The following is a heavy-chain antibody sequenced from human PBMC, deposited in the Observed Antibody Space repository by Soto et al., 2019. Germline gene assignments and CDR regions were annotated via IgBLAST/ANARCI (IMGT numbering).Heavy chain of an antibody. J-gene: IGHJ4*02. CDR1: GFSLTTTGVG. CDR2: VFWDGGE. CDR3: TQVYGSGSWGGYFHS. Sequence: QITLRESGPSLVKPTETLTLTCTFSGFSLTTTGVGVGWIRQPPGKALEWLAVVFWDGGERYSPSLKSRVTITNDTPKDQVVLTMTTMDPADTATYYCTQVYGSGSWGGYFHSWGQGTLVTVSS. V-gene: IGHV2-5*02. D-gene: IGHD1-26*01.